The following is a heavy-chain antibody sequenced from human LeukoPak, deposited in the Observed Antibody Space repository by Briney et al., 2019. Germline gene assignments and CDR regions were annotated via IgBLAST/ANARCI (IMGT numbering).Heavy chain of an antibody. J-gene: IGHJ4*02. CDR2: IYYSGST. Sequence: PSETLSLTCTVSGGSISSDYWSWIRQPPGKGLEWIGYIYYSGSTNYNPSLKSRVTISVDTSKNQFSLKLSSVTAADTAVYYCARLDWAPGNFDYWGQGTLVTVSS. D-gene: IGHD3-9*01. CDR1: GGSISSDY. CDR3: ARLDWAPGNFDY. V-gene: IGHV4-59*08.